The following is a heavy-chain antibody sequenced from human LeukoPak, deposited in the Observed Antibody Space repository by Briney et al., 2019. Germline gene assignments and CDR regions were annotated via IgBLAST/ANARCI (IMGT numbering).Heavy chain of an antibody. J-gene: IGHJ4*02. D-gene: IGHD1-26*01. V-gene: IGHV1-24*01. CDR1: GYTLTELS. CDR2: FDPEDGER. Sequence: ASVKVSCKVSGYTLTELSIHWVRQAPGRGREWMGGFDPEDGERIYAQKLQGRVTMTEDTSTDTAYLDLSSLRSEDTAFYYCVAEKPGELLRYGGEGTLVTVSS. CDR3: VAEKPGELLRY.